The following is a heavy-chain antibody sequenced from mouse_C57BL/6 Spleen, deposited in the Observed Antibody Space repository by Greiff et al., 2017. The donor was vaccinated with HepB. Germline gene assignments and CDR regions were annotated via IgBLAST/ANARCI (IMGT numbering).Heavy chain of an antibody. CDR1: GFNIKDYY. Sequence: VQLQQSGAELVRPGASVKLSCTASGFNIKDYYMHWVKQRPEQGLEWIGRIDPEDGDTEYAPKFQGKATMTADTSSNTAYLQLSSLTSEDTAVYYCTTKRGNYVWFAYWGQGTLVTVSA. V-gene: IGHV14-1*01. CDR3: TTKRGNYVWFAY. J-gene: IGHJ3*01. CDR2: IDPEDGDT. D-gene: IGHD2-1*01.